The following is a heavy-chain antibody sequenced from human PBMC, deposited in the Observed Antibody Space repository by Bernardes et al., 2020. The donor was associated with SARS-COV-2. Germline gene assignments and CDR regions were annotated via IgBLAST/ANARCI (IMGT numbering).Heavy chain of an antibody. CDR3: ARDLPITPTVTTYPT. Sequence: ASVKVSCKASGYTFTSYGISWVRQAPGQGLEWMGWISAYNGNTNYAQKLQGRVTMTTDTSTSTAYMELRSLRSDDTAVYYCARDLPITPTVTTYPTWGQGTLVTVSS. CDR1: GYTFTSYG. V-gene: IGHV1-18*01. J-gene: IGHJ4*02. D-gene: IGHD4-17*01. CDR2: ISAYNGNT.